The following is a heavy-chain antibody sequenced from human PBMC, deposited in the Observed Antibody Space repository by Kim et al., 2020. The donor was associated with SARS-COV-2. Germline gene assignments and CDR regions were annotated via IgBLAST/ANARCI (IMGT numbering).Heavy chain of an antibody. CDR2: ISAYNGNT. D-gene: IGHD3-10*01. J-gene: IGHJ5*02. CDR3: ARDRAITMVRGVGAKIMNWFDP. V-gene: IGHV1-18*04. Sequence: ASVKVSCKASGYTFTSYGISWVRQAPGQGLEWMGWISAYNGNTNYAQKLQGRVTMTTDTSTSTAYMELRSLRSDDTAVYYCARDRAITMVRGVGAKIMNWFDPWGQGTLVTVSS. CDR1: GYTFTSYG.